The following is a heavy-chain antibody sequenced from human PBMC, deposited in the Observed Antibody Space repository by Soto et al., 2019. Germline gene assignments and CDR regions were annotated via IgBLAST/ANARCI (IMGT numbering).Heavy chain of an antibody. CDR2: ISGSGGST. CDR3: AKDHWDIVVVPAAMLGKGDAFDI. J-gene: IGHJ3*02. Sequence: GGSLRLSCAASGFTFSSYAMSWVRQAPGKGLEWVSAISGSGGSTYYADSVKGRFTISRDNSKNTLYLQMNSLRAEDTAVYYCAKDHWDIVVVPAAMLGKGDAFDIWGQGTMVTVSS. CDR1: GFTFSSYA. V-gene: IGHV3-23*01. D-gene: IGHD2-2*01.